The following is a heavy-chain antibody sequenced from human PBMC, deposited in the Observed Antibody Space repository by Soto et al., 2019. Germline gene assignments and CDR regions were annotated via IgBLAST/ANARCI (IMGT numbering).Heavy chain of an antibody. CDR3: ARAHGSGWGAFDI. Sequence: QLKLKESGSGLVKPSQTLSLTCAVSGGSISSGGYSWSWIRQPPGKGLEWIGYIYHSGSTYYNPSLKSRVTISVDRSKNQFSLKLSSVTAADTAVYYCARAHGSGWGAFDIWGQGTMVTVSS. CDR2: IYHSGST. J-gene: IGHJ3*02. V-gene: IGHV4-30-2*01. D-gene: IGHD3-10*01. CDR1: GGSISSGGYS.